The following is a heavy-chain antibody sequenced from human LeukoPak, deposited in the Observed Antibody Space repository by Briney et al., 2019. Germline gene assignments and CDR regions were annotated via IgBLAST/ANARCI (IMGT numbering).Heavy chain of an antibody. V-gene: IGHV1-69*05. J-gene: IGHJ6*03. CDR3: ARVGGMGSRWYFYYYYMDV. Sequence: ASVKVSCKASGGTFSSYAISWVRQAPGQGLEWMGRIIPIFGTANYAQKFQGRVTITTDESTSTAYMELSSLRSEDTAVYYCARVGGMGSRWYFYYYYMDVWGKGTTVTVSS. CDR1: GGTFSSYA. CDR2: IIPIFGTA. D-gene: IGHD6-13*01.